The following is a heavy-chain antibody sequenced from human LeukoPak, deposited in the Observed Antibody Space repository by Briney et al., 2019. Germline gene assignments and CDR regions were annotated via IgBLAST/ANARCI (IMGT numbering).Heavy chain of an antibody. J-gene: IGHJ4*02. D-gene: IGHD5-12*01. V-gene: IGHV3-23*01. CDR3: ARGPSGYHNT. CDR2: ISGSGRGI. Sequence: QSGGSLRLSCAASGFTFSAFGMSWVRQAPERGLEWVSGISGSGRGIYYADSVKGRFTISRDNSKNTLYLQMNSLRAEDTAVYYCARGPSGYHNTGGQGTLVTVSS. CDR1: GFTFSAFG.